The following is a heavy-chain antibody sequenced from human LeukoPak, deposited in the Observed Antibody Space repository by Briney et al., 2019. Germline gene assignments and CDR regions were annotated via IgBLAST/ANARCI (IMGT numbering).Heavy chain of an antibody. V-gene: IGHV3-30*18. J-gene: IGHJ3*02. CDR2: ISYDGSNK. CDR1: GFTFSSYG. D-gene: IGHD2-2*01. Sequence: GRSLRLSCAASGFTFSSYGMHWVRQAPGKGPEWVAVISYDGSNKYYADSVKGRFTISRDNSKNTLYLQMNSLRAEDTAVYYCAKARYCSSTSCRAPSAFDIWGQGTMVTVSS. CDR3: AKARYCSSTSCRAPSAFDI.